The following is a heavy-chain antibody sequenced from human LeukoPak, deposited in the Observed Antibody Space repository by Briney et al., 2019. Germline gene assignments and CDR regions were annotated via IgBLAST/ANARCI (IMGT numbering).Heavy chain of an antibody. D-gene: IGHD3-22*01. CDR1: GFTFSSYS. J-gene: IGHJ4*02. CDR2: ISSSSSTI. V-gene: IGHV3-48*01. CDR3: ARGASYYDSSGYYS. Sequence: GGSLRLSCAASGFTFSSYSMNWVRQAPGKGLEWVSYISSSSSTICYADSVKGRFTISRDNAKNSLYLQMNSLRAEDTAVYYCARGASYYDSSGYYSWGQGTLVTVSS.